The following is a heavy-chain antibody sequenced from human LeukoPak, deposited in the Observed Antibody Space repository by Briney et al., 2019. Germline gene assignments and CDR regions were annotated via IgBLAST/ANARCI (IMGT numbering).Heavy chain of an antibody. Sequence: ASVKVSCKASGYTFTGYYMHWVRQASGQGLEWMGWINPNSGGTNYAQKFQGWVTMTRDTSISTAYMELSRLRSDDTAVYYCARGGTPSSGWSLYYYYYGMDVWGQGTTVTVSS. CDR3: ARGGTPSSGWSLYYYYYGMDV. D-gene: IGHD6-19*01. CDR1: GYTFTGYY. CDR2: INPNSGGT. J-gene: IGHJ6*02. V-gene: IGHV1-2*04.